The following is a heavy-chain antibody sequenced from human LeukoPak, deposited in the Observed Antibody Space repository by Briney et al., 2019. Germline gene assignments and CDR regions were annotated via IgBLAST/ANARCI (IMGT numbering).Heavy chain of an antibody. CDR3: TRDSARRDGYNFDY. V-gene: IGHV3-66*01. CDR2: IYTAGST. CDR1: GFSVSSNY. J-gene: IGHJ4*02. D-gene: IGHD5-24*01. Sequence: GGSLRLSCAASGFSVSSNYMSWVRQAPGKGLEWVSVIYTAGSTHYADSVKGRFTISRDNSKNTLYLQMNSLRTEDTAVYYCTRDSARRDGYNFDYWGQGTLVTVSS.